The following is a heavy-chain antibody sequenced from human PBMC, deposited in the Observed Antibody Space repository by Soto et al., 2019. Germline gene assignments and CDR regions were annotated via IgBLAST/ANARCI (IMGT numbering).Heavy chain of an antibody. CDR2: ISAYNGNT. CDR3: ASLSSSGDAFDI. D-gene: IGHD6-6*01. J-gene: IGHJ3*02. CDR1: GYTFTSYG. V-gene: IGHV1-18*01. Sequence: ASVKVSCKASGYTFTSYGISWVRQAPGQGLEWMGWISAYNGNTNYAQKFQGRVTMTTDTSTSTAYMELSSLRPEDTAVYYCASLSSSGDAFDIWGQGTMVTVSS.